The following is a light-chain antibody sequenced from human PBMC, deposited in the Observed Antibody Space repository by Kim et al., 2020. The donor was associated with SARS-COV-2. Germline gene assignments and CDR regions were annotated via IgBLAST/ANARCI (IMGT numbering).Light chain of an antibody. CDR3: QQSYGTPWT. CDR1: KSISSY. V-gene: IGKV1-39*01. CDR2: AAS. J-gene: IGKJ1*01. Sequence: SASEGEKVTITCRASKSISSYLNWYQQKPGTAPKLLIYAASSLQSGVPSRFSGSGSGTVLTLTISSREPEDFATYYCQQSYGTPWTFGQGTKV.